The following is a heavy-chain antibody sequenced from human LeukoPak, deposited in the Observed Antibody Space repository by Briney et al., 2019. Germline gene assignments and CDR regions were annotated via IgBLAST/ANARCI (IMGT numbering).Heavy chain of an antibody. J-gene: IGHJ5*02. D-gene: IGHD3-3*01. CDR3: ARNVGEWLFSWFDP. Sequence: ASVKVSCKVSGYTLTELSMHWVRQAPGKGLEWMGGFDPEDGETIYAQKFQGRVTMTTDTSTSTAYMELRSLRSDDTAVYYCARNVGEWLFSWFDPWGQGTLVTVSS. CDR1: GYTLTELS. CDR2: FDPEDGET. V-gene: IGHV1-24*01.